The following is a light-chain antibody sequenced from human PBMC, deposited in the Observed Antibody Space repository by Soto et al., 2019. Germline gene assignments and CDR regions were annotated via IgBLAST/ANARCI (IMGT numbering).Light chain of an antibody. Sequence: EIVMTQSPANLSVSPGERATLSYRASQSVSSNLAWYQQKPGQAPRLLIYGASTRATGIPARFSGSGSGTEFTLTISSLQSEDFAVYYCQQYNNWPYTFGQGTKLEIK. CDR3: QQYNNWPYT. CDR2: GAS. V-gene: IGKV3-15*01. J-gene: IGKJ2*01. CDR1: QSVSSN.